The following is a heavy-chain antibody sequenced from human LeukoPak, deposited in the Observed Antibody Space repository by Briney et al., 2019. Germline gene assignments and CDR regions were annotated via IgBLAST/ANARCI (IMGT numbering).Heavy chain of an antibody. D-gene: IGHD6-13*01. CDR3: ARDVAGYSRSFDI. J-gene: IGHJ3*02. V-gene: IGHV4-61*02. CDR1: GDSVSSPGYF. CDR2: IYTSGTYISGST. Sequence: SSQTLSLTCTVSGDSVSSPGYFWTWVRQPAGKGLEWIGRIYTSGTYISGSTDYNPSLESRVTISVDTSKNQFSPRLSSVTATDTAMYYCARDVAGYSRSFDIWGQGTMVTVSS.